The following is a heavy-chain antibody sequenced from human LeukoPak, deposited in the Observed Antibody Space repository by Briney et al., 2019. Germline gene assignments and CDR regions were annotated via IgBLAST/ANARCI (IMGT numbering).Heavy chain of an antibody. V-gene: IGHV4-39*07. J-gene: IGHJ5*02. D-gene: IGHD6-25*01. Sequence: PSETLSLTCTVSGGPISGSRTWGWVRQPPEKGLEWIGNIHYDGRTASNPSLKSRVTISLDTSTNQFSLKVNSVTATDTALYYCARVVTAAGLDLWGQGNLVSISS. CDR1: GGPISGSRT. CDR2: IHYDGRT. CDR3: ARVVTAAGLDL.